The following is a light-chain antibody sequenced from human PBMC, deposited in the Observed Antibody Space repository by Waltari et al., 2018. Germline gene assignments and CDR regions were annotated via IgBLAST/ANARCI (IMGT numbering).Light chain of an antibody. V-gene: IGKV3-20*01. CDR3: QKYGSLPAT. CDR2: DAS. J-gene: IGKJ1*01. CDR1: QSISKY. Sequence: EIMLTQSPGTLSLSPGERATLSCRASQSISKYLAWYQQKPRQAPRLLIYDASIRATGIADSCSGSGYGTYFSLTSSRLEPEDYAVYYCQKYGSLPATFGRGTKVEIK.